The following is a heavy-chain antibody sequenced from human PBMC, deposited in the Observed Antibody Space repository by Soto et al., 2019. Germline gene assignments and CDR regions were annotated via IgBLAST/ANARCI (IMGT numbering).Heavy chain of an antibody. CDR3: AKDLRGPEAGTWYLDL. V-gene: IGHV3-23*01. Sequence: DVQLLESGGGLVQPGGSLRLSCTASGFPFNTKSMTWVRKAPGKGLEWVSALTATSGRPYYADSVKGRFTISRDNSKNTLYLQMNNLGAEDTAFYYCAKDLRGPEAGTWYLDLWGRGTLVTVSS. D-gene: IGHD6-13*01. CDR1: GFPFNTKS. J-gene: IGHJ2*01. CDR2: LTATSGRP.